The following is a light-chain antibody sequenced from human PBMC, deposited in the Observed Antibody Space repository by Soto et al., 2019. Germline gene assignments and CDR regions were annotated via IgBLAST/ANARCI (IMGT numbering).Light chain of an antibody. CDR3: QQYGSSPST. CDR2: GAS. CDR1: QTIRSNY. V-gene: IGKV3-20*01. Sequence: ETVLTQSPGTLSLSPGERATLSCRASQTIRSNYLAWYRQTPGQAPRLLIYGASNRATGIADRFSGSGSGTDFTLIITRLEPEEFALYYCQQYGSSPSTFGQGTKVEIK. J-gene: IGKJ1*01.